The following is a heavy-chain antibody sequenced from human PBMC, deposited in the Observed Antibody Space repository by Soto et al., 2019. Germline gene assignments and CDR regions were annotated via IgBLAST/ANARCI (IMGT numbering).Heavy chain of an antibody. D-gene: IGHD3-3*01. Sequence: QVQLVQSGAEVKKPGASVKVSCKASGYTFTSYGISWVRQAPGQGLEWMGWISAYNGNTNYAQKLQGRVTMTTDTSTSTADMELRSLRSDDTAVYYCARDHPITIFGVVTKWFDPWGQGTLVTVSS. CDR2: ISAYNGNT. J-gene: IGHJ5*02. CDR3: ARDHPITIFGVVTKWFDP. CDR1: GYTFTSYG. V-gene: IGHV1-18*01.